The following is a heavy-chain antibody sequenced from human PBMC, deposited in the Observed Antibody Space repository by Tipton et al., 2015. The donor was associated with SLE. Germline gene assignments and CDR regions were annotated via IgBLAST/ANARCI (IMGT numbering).Heavy chain of an antibody. Sequence: TLSLTCTVSGDLISSHHWSWIRQAPGGGMEWIGYIYYSGSTNYNPSLKSRVTISVDTSKNQFSLNLSSVTAADTAIYYCARVGYSGTSPYYYYYMDVWGKGTTVTVSS. D-gene: IGHD1-26*01. J-gene: IGHJ6*03. V-gene: IGHV4-59*11. CDR2: IYYSGST. CDR3: ARVGYSGTSPYYYYYMDV. CDR1: GDLISSHH.